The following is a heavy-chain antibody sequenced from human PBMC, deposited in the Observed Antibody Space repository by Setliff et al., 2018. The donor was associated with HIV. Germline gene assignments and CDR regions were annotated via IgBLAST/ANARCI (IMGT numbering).Heavy chain of an antibody. CDR2: VSPYSGDT. J-gene: IGHJ4*02. CDR1: GYTFTDYF. Sequence: ASVKVSCKASGYTFTDYFIHWVRQAPGQGLEWMGWVSPYSGDTNIPQRFRGRVTMTRDTSINTAYMELSGLRSDDTAVYYCARDLTWIQLWLAPHYFDYWGQGTLVTVSS. V-gene: IGHV1-2*02. D-gene: IGHD5-18*01. CDR3: ARDLTWIQLWLAPHYFDY.